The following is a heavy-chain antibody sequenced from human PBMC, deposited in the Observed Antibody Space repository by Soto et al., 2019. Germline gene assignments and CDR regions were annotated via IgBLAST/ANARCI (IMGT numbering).Heavy chain of an antibody. V-gene: IGHV4-34*01. Sequence: KTSETLSLTCAVYGGSFSGYYWSWIRQPPGKGLEWIGEINHSGSTNYNPSLKSRVTISVDTSKNQFSLKLSSVTAADTAVYYCARGFAGQRYCSGGSCHTRSSWYYYYGMDVWGQGTTVTVSS. CDR1: GGSFSGYY. CDR3: ARGFAGQRYCSGGSCHTRSSWYYYYGMDV. CDR2: INHSGST. J-gene: IGHJ6*02. D-gene: IGHD2-15*01.